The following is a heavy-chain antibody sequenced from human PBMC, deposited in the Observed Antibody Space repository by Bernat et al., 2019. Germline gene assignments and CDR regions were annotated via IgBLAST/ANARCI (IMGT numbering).Heavy chain of an antibody. CDR3: ARRSSGSYYDVDMDV. V-gene: IGHV5-10-1*03. CDR1: GYSFTSYW. D-gene: IGHD3-10*01. CDR2: IDPSDSYT. Sequence: EVQLVQSGAEVKKPGESLRISCKGFGYSFTSYWISWVRQMPGKGLEWMGRIDPSDSYTNYSPSFQGHVTISADKSISTAYLQWSSLKASDTAMYYCARRSSGSYYDVDMDVWGKGTTVTVSS. J-gene: IGHJ6*03.